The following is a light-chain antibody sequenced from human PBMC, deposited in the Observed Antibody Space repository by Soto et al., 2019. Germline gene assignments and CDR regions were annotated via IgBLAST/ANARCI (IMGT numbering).Light chain of an antibody. Sequence: QSALTQPASVSGSPGQSITISCSGTSSDVGRCNAVSWYQQHPGKVPQLMIYDVSIRPSGISDRFSASKSGNMASLTISGLQAEDEADYYCSSYTVSGSYVFGTGTKLTVL. V-gene: IGLV2-14*03. J-gene: IGLJ1*01. CDR2: DVS. CDR3: SSYTVSGSYV. CDR1: SSDVGRCNA.